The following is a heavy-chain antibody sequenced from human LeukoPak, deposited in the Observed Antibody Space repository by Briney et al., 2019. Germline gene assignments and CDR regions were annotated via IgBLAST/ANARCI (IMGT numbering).Heavy chain of an antibody. V-gene: IGHV3-30-3*01. CDR1: GFTFSSYA. CDR3: ARDRQTGYSSLDV. D-gene: IGHD3-9*01. Sequence: PGGSLRLSCAASGFTFSSYAMHWVRQAPGKGLEWVAVISYDGSNKYYADSVKGRFTISRDNSKNTLYLQMNSLRAEGTAVYYCARDRQTGYSSLDVWGQGTTVTVPS. J-gene: IGHJ6*02. CDR2: ISYDGSNK.